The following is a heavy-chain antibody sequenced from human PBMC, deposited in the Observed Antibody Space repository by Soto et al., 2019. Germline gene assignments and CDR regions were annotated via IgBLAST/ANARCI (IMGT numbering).Heavy chain of an antibody. CDR3: ARPDSGYDAATFDY. D-gene: IGHD5-12*01. V-gene: IGHV3-21*01. CDR1: GFTFSSYS. Sequence: GGSLRLSCAASGFTFSSYSMNWVRQAPGKGLEWVSSISSSSSYIYYADSVKGRFTISRDNAKNSLYLQMNSLRAEDTAVYYCARPDSGYDAATFDYWGQGTLVTVSS. J-gene: IGHJ4*02. CDR2: ISSSSSYI.